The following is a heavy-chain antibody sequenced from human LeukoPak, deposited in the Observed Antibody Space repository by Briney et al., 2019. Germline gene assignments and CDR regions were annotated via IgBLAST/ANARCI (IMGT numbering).Heavy chain of an antibody. D-gene: IGHD3-22*01. CDR2: IYYSGST. CDR1: GGSISSYY. CDR3: ARRRESYYYHFDY. J-gene: IGHJ4*02. V-gene: IGHV4-59*08. Sequence: SETLSLTCTVSGGSISSYYWSWIRQPPGKGLEWIGYIYYSGSTNYNPSPESRVTISVDTSKNQFSLKLSSVTAADSAVYYCARRRESYYYHFDYWGQGTLVTVSS.